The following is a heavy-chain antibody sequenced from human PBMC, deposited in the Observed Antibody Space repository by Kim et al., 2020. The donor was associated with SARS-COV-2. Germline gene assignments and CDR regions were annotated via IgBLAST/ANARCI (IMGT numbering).Heavy chain of an antibody. J-gene: IGHJ3*02. Sequence: SETLSLTCAVSGYSISSSNWWGWIRQPPGKGLEWIGYIYYSGSTYYNPSLKSRVTMSVDTSKNQFSLKLSSVTAVDTAVYYCARSLTLSQGTMIVVARAFDIWGQGTMVTVSS. CDR2: IYYSGST. D-gene: IGHD3-22*01. CDR1: GYSISSSNW. CDR3: ARSLTLSQGTMIVVARAFDI. V-gene: IGHV4-28*01.